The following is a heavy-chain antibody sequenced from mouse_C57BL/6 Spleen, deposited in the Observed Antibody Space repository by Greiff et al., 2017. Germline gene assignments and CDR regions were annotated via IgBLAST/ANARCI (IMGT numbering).Heavy chain of an antibody. CDR1: GYAFTNYL. CDR2: INPGSGGT. V-gene: IGHV1-54*01. CDR3: ARWGGAYYYGRDFDY. Sequence: QVQLQQSGAELVRPGTSVKVSCKASGYAFTNYLIEWVKQRPGQGLEWIGVINPGSGGTNYNEKFKGKATLTADKSSSTAYMQLSSLTSEDSAVYFCARWGGAYYYGRDFDYWGQGTTLTVSS. D-gene: IGHD1-1*01. J-gene: IGHJ2*01.